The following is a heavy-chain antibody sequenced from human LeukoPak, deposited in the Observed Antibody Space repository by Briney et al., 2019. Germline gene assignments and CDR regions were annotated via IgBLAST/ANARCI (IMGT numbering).Heavy chain of an antibody. Sequence: GGSLRLSCAASGFTFSSYWMHWVRQAPGKGLVWVSRINSDGSSTSYADSVKGRFTISRDNAKNTLYLQMNSLRAEDTALYYCARLRYSKGYYYGMDVWGQRTTVTVSS. D-gene: IGHD4-11*01. CDR2: INSDGSST. V-gene: IGHV3-74*01. CDR1: GFTFSSYW. CDR3: ARLRYSKGYYYGMDV. J-gene: IGHJ6*02.